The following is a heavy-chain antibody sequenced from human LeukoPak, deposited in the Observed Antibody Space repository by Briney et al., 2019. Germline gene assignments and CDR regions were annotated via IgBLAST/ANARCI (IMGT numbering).Heavy chain of an antibody. D-gene: IGHD2-15*01. CDR2: MNPNSGNT. Sequence: ASVKVSCKASGYTFTSYDINWVRQATGQGLEWMGWMNPNSGNTGYAQKFQGRVTITRNTSISTAYMELSSLRSEDTAVYYCARDRCSGGSCYSGNWGQGTLVTVSS. CDR3: ARDRCSGGSCYSGN. CDR1: GYTFTSYD. V-gene: IGHV1-8*03. J-gene: IGHJ4*02.